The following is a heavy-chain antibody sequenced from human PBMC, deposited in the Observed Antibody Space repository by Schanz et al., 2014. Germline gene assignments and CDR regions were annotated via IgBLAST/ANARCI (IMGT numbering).Heavy chain of an antibody. V-gene: IGHV1-18*01. CDR3: ARAKRFGDMDV. CDR2: ISPYTGNT. Sequence: QVQLVQSGDEVKKPGASVKVSCKTSGYTFSDYGITWVRQAPGQGLEWVGWISPYTGNTHYFDKMEGRVTVTRDTSRSTVYMELSSLRSEDTAVYYCARAKRFGDMDVWGKGTTVTVSS. D-gene: IGHD3-10*01. J-gene: IGHJ6*04. CDR1: GYTFSDYG.